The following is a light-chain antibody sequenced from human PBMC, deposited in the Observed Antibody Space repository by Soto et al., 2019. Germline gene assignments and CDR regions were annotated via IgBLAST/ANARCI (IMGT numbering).Light chain of an antibody. V-gene: IGLV1-40*01. CDR1: SSNIGAGYD. Sequence: QSVLTQPPSVSGAPGQRVTISCTGSSSNIGAGYDVHWYQQLPGTAPKLLIYGNSNRPSGVPDRFSGSKSGTSASLAITGLQAEDEADYYCQSYDSSLSGPGAGFGGGTQLTVL. CDR2: GNS. J-gene: IGLJ7*01. CDR3: QSYDSSLSGPGAG.